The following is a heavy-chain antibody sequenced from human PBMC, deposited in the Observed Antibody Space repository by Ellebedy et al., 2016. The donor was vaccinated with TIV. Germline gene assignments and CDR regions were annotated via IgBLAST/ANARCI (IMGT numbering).Heavy chain of an antibody. Sequence: GGSLRLXXAASGFTVSSNYMSWVRQAPGKGLEWVSSISSSSSYIYYADSVKGRFTISRDNAKNSLYLQMNSLRAEDTAVYYCAPDPEFLGDWGQGTLVTVSS. CDR3: APDPEFLGD. CDR2: ISSSSSYI. V-gene: IGHV3-21*01. CDR1: GFTVSSNY. J-gene: IGHJ4*02. D-gene: IGHD3-3*01.